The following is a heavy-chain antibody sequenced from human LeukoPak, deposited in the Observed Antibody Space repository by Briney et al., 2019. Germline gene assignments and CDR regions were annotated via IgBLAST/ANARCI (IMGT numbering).Heavy chain of an antibody. J-gene: IGHJ2*01. V-gene: IGHV4-34*01. CDR3: ARARSVAVVVTAIGSWYFDL. CDR1: GGSFSGYY. Sequence: SETLSLTCAVYGGSFSGYYWSWIRQPPGKGLEWIGEINHSGSTNYNPSLKSRVTISVDTSKNQFSLKLSSVTAADTAVYYCARARSVAVVVTAIGSWYFDLWGRGTLVTVSS. CDR2: INHSGST. D-gene: IGHD2-21*02.